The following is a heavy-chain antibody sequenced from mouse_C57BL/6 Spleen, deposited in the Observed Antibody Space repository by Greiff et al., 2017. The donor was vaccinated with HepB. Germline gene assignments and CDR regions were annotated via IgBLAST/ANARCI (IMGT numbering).Heavy chain of an antibody. CDR3: TTVRATWFAY. CDR2: IDPENGDT. Sequence: EVMLQQSGAELVRPGASVKLSCTASGFNIKDDYMHWVKQRPGQGLEWIGWIDPENGDTEYASKFQGKATITADTSSNTAYLQLSSLTSEDTAVYYCTTVRATWFAYWGQRTLVTVSA. CDR1: GFNIKDDY. V-gene: IGHV14-4*01. J-gene: IGHJ3*01.